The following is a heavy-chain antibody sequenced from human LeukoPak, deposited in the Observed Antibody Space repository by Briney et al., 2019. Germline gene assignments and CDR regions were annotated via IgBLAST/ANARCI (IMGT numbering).Heavy chain of an antibody. V-gene: IGHV1-69*05. CDR1: GGTFSSYA. Sequence: SVKVSCKASGGTFSSYAISWVRQAPGQGLEWMGGIIPIFGTANYAQKFQGRVTITTDESTSTAYMELSSLRSEDTAVYYCASYDYYGSSGQFDYWGQGTLVTVSS. D-gene: IGHD3-22*01. J-gene: IGHJ4*02. CDR2: IIPIFGTA. CDR3: ASYDYYGSSGQFDY.